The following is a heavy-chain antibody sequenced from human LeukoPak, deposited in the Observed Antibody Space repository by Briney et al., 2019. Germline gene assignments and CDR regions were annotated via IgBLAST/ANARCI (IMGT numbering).Heavy chain of an antibody. J-gene: IGHJ4*02. Sequence: SETLSLTCTVSGDSISSSSYYWGWIRQPPGKGLEWIASIYFSGSTYYNPSLKSRVTISVDTSKNHFSLKLNSVTAADTAEYYCARGPPPRRNYDSRGSYSYYFDYWGQGTLVTVSS. CDR3: ARGPPPRRNYDSRGSYSYYFDY. CDR2: IYFSGST. V-gene: IGHV4-39*02. D-gene: IGHD3-22*01. CDR1: GDSISSSSYY.